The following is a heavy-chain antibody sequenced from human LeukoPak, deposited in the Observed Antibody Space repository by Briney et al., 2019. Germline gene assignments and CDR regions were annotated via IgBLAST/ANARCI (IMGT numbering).Heavy chain of an antibody. D-gene: IGHD1-26*01. CDR2: ISSSGSTI. CDR1: GFTLSSYE. Sequence: GGSLRLSCAASGFTLSSYEMNWVRQAPGKGLEWVSYISSSGSTIYYADSVKGRFTISRDNAKNSLYLQMNSLRAEDTAVYYCARVRELLAFDIWGQGTMVTVSS. V-gene: IGHV3-48*03. J-gene: IGHJ3*02. CDR3: ARVRELLAFDI.